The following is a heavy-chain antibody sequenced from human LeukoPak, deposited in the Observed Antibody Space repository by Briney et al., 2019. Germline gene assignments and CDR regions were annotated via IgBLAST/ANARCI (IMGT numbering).Heavy chain of an antibody. D-gene: IGHD5-24*01. V-gene: IGHV3-21*01. CDR2: ISSSSSYI. Sequence: VKPGGSLRLSCAASGFTFSSYSMNWVRQAPGKGLEWVSSISSSSSYIYYADSVKGRFTISRDSAKNSLYLQMNSLRAEDTAVYYCARDTSRGGYNFVDYWGQGTLVTVSS. J-gene: IGHJ4*02. CDR3: ARDTSRGGYNFVDY. CDR1: GFTFSSYS.